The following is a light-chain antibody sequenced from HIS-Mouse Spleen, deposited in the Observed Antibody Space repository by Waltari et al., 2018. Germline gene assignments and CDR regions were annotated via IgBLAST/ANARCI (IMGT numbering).Light chain of an antibody. CDR2: DVS. CDR1: SSDVGGYNY. V-gene: IGLV2-14*03. CDR3: SSYTSSSWV. Sequence: QSALTQPAPVSGSPGQSITISCTGTSSDVGGYNYVSLYPPHPGKAPKLMVYDVSNRPSGVSNRFSGSKSGNTASLTISGLQAEDEADYYCSSYTSSSWVFGGGTKLTVL. J-gene: IGLJ3*02.